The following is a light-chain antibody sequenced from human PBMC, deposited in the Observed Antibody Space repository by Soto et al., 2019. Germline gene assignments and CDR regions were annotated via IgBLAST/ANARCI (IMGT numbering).Light chain of an antibody. CDR3: QHDGTSVGFN. J-gene: IGKJ3*01. V-gene: IGKV3-20*01. CDR2: GAS. CDR1: QLISSNY. Sequence: EIVLTQSPGTLSLSPGERATLSCRASQLISSNYLVLYQQKPGQAPRLLIYGASNRATGIPDRFSGSGSGADFTLTISRLEPEDFAVYYCQHDGTSVGFNFGPGTKVDIK.